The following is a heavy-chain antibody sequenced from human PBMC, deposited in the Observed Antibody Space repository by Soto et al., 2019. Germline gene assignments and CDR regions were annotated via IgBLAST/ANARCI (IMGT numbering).Heavy chain of an antibody. CDR2: VSATAGTT. J-gene: IGHJ4*02. CDR3: AKDRLAGGFDY. D-gene: IGHD3-16*01. Sequence: DVQLVDSGGGLVQPGGSLRLSCAASGFTFSNYALSWVRQAPGKGLAWVSLVSATAGTTYYTASVKGRFTISRDNSRNTVYLQMNSLRADDTAVYYCAKDRLAGGFDYWGQGSMVSVSS. CDR1: GFTFSNYA. V-gene: IGHV3-23*04.